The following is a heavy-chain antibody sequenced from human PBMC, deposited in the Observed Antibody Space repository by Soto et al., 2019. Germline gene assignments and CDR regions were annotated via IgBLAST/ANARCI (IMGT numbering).Heavy chain of an antibody. CDR3: ATSYGSGSQAFDF. Sequence: SVKVSCKASGGTFSSYAISWVRQAPGQGLEWMGRIIPILGIANYAQKFQGRVTITADKSTSTAYMDLNSLKSEDTAMYYCATSYGSGSQAFDFWGQGTLVTVSS. CDR1: GGTFSSYA. CDR2: IIPILGIA. V-gene: IGHV1-69*04. D-gene: IGHD3-10*01. J-gene: IGHJ4*02.